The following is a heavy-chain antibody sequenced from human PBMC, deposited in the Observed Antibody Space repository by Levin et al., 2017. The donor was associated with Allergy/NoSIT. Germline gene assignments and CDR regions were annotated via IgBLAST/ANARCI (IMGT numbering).Heavy chain of an antibody. D-gene: IGHD5-18*01. CDR2: ISSSSSYI. CDR1: GFTFSSYS. CDR3: ARDRSYGYSGYYFDY. Sequence: GGSLRLSCAASGFTFSSYSMNWVRQAPGKGLEWVSSISSSSSYIYYSVSVQGRFTISRDNAKNSLYLQMNSLRAEATAVYYCARDRSYGYSGYYFDYWGQGTLVTVSS. V-gene: IGHV3-21*01. J-gene: IGHJ4*02.